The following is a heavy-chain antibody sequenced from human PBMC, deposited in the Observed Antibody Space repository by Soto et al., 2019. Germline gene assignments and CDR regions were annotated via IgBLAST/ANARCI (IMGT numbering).Heavy chain of an antibody. J-gene: IGHJ6*03. D-gene: IGHD2-15*01. Sequence: GGSLRLSCAASGFTFSNAWMSWVRQAPGKGLEWVGRIKSKTDGGTTDYAAPVKGRFTISRDDSKNTLYLQMNSLKTEDTAVYYCTTVLPLASNWFYYYYYMDVWGKGTTVTVSS. V-gene: IGHV3-15*01. CDR2: IKSKTDGGTT. CDR1: GFTFSNAW. CDR3: TTVLPLASNWFYYYYYMDV.